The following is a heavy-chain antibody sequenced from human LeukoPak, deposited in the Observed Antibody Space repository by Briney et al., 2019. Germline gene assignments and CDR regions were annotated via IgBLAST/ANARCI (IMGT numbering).Heavy chain of an antibody. CDR1: GFTFSSYW. CDR2: IISDGSGA. Sequence: GGSLRLSCAAAGFTFSSYWMHWVRQAPGRGLVWVSRIISDGSGASYADSVKGRFTISRDNAKNTLYLQMNSLRAEDTAVYYCARDAEGYSSSSWHDAFDIWGQGTMVTVSS. D-gene: IGHD6-13*01. CDR3: ARDAEGYSSSSWHDAFDI. J-gene: IGHJ3*02. V-gene: IGHV3-74*01.